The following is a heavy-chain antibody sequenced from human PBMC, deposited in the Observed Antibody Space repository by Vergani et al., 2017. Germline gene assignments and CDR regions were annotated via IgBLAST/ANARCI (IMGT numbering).Heavy chain of an antibody. V-gene: IGHV1-3*02. CDR2: SNAGNGNT. CDR3: ASRDITIFGVVIIRGDYYYGMDV. Sequence: QVQLVQSGAEVKKPGASVKVSCKASGYTFTSYAMHWVRQAPGQRLEWMGWSNAGNGNTKYSQEFQGRVTITRDTSASTAYMELGSLRSEDTAVYYCASRDITIFGVVIIRGDYYYGMDVWGQGSTVTVSS. CDR1: GYTFTSYA. J-gene: IGHJ6*02. D-gene: IGHD3-3*01.